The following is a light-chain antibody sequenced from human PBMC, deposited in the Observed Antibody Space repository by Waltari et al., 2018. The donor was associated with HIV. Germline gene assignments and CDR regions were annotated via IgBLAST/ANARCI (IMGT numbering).Light chain of an antibody. CDR2: EVS. J-gene: IGLJ1*01. CDR1: SSNGGGYNY. CDR3: SSYTSSSTLDV. V-gene: IGLV2-14*01. Sequence: QSALTQPASVSGSPGQSITISCTGTSSNGGGYNYVPWYQQPPGKAPNLMIYEVSNRPPGVSNRFSGSKSGNTASLTISGLQAEDEADYYCSSYTSSSTLDVFGTGTKVTVL.